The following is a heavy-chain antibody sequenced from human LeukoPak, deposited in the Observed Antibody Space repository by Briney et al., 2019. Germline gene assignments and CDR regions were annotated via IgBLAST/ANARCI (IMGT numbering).Heavy chain of an antibody. D-gene: IGHD6-19*01. CDR2: ISGDGGST. CDR3: AKTRSWYSSAWFFDY. J-gene: IGHJ4*02. CDR1: GFTFDDYA. V-gene: IGHV3-43*02. Sequence: GGSLRLSCAASGFTFDDYAMHWVRHAPGKGLEWVSLISGDGGSTYYADSVKGRFTISRDNSKNTLYLQMNNLRAEDTAVYYCAKTRSWYSSAWFFDYWGQGTLVTVSS.